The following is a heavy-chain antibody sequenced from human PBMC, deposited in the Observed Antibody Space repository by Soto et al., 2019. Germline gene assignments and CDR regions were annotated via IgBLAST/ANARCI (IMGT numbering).Heavy chain of an antibody. CDR3: ARVGGWYVPDY. V-gene: IGHV1-3*05. Sequence: QVQLVQSGAEEKKPGASVKVSCKASGYTFTSYAMHWVRQAPGQRLEWMGWINAGNGNTKYSQKFQGRVTSTRDTSASKAYMELSSMRSEDTAVYYCARVGGWYVPDYWGQGTLVTVSS. CDR2: INAGNGNT. D-gene: IGHD6-19*01. J-gene: IGHJ4*02. CDR1: GYTFTSYA.